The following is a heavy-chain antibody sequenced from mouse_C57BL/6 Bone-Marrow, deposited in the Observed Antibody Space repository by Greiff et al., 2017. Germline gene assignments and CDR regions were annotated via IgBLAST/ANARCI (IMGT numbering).Heavy chain of an antibody. CDR2: IHPNSGST. V-gene: IGHV1-64*01. Sequence: QVQLQQPGAELVKPGASVKLSCKASGYTFTSYWMHWVKQRPGQGLEWIGMIHPNSGSTNYNEKFKSKATLTVDKSSSTAYMQLSSLTSEDSAVYYCARRDYYGRFWYFDFWGTGTTVTVSA. D-gene: IGHD1-1*02. CDR3: ARRDYYGRFWYFDF. CDR1: GYTFTSYW. J-gene: IGHJ1*03.